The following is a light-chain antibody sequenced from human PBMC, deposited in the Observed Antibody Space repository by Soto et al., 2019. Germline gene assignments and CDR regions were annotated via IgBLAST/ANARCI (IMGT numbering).Light chain of an antibody. CDR2: DSN. CDR3: GTWDSSLDAAV. Sequence: QSVLTQPPSVFAAPGQTVTISCSGSSSNIGNNYVSWYRQFPGTAPTLLIYDSNERPSGIPDRFSGSKSGTSATLGITGLQTGDEAVYYCGTWDSSLDAAVFGGGTKLTVL. J-gene: IGLJ2*01. V-gene: IGLV1-51*01. CDR1: SSNIGNNY.